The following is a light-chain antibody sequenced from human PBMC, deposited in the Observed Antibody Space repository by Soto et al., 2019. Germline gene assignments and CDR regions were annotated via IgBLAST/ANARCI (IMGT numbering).Light chain of an antibody. CDR1: QTINNY. J-gene: IGKJ3*01. Sequence: DIQMTQSPSTLSASVGDRVTITFRASQTINNYLNWYQQKPGKAPKCLIYGASSLQSGVSSRFSGRGFGTDYTLTITNLQPEDFATYFCQQSYDSPPTFGPGTKVDI. CDR2: GAS. V-gene: IGKV1-39*01. CDR3: QQSYDSPPT.